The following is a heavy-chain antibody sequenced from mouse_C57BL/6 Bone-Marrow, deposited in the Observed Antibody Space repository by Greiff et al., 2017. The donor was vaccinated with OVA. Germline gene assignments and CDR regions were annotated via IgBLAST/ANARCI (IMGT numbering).Heavy chain of an antibody. J-gene: IGHJ4*01. CDR3: ASRICDYDVWYAMDY. Sequence: DVMLVESGGGLVQPGGSLSLSCAASGFTFTDYYMSWVRQPPGKALEWLGFIRNKANGYTTEYSASVKGRFTISRDNSQSILYLQMNALRAEDSATYYCASRICDYDVWYAMDYWGQGTSVTVAS. CDR2: IRNKANGYTT. D-gene: IGHD2-4*01. V-gene: IGHV7-3*01. CDR1: GFTFTDYY.